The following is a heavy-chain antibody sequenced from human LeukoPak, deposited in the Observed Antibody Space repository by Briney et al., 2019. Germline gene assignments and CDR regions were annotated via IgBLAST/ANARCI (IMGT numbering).Heavy chain of an antibody. CDR3: AKDGSSGYYPYAFDI. V-gene: IGHV3-30*18. CDR1: GFTFSSYG. D-gene: IGHD3-22*01. CDR2: ISYDGSKE. J-gene: IGHJ3*02. Sequence: GGSLRLSCAASGFTFSSYGMHWVRQAPGKGLEWVAVISYDGSKEYYADSVKGRFTVSRDNSKNTLYLQMNSLRAEDTAVYYCAKDGSSGYYPYAFDIWGQGTKVTVSS.